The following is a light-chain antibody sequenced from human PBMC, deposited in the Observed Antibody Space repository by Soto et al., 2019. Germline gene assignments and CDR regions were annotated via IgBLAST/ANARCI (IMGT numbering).Light chain of an antibody. Sequence: DIPMTQSPSTLSASVGDRVTITCRASQSISSWLAWYQQKPGKAPKLLIYDASSLESGVPSRFSGSGSGTEFTLTISSLQPDDFATSYCQQYNSYSPGFGQGTKVEIK. CDR3: QQYNSYSPG. CDR1: QSISSW. V-gene: IGKV1-5*01. J-gene: IGKJ1*01. CDR2: DAS.